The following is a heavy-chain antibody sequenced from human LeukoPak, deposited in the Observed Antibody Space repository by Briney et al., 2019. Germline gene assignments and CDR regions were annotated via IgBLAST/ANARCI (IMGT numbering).Heavy chain of an antibody. D-gene: IGHD1-26*01. CDR1: GFTFSIHS. Sequence: GSLRLSCAASGFTFSIHSINCVRPAPAKGLAWVSSISSSSSYIYYAHTVKGRFTISRDNAKNSLYLQINSLRAEHTAVYYCARGFPRGAEEGGQGTMVGVSS. CDR2: ISSSSSYI. V-gene: IGHV3-21*01. CDR3: ARGFPRGAEE. J-gene: IGHJ3*01.